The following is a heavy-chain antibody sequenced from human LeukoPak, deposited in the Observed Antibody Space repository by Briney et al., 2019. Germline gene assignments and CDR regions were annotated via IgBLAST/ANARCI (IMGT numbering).Heavy chain of an antibody. CDR1: GYTFTGYY. CDR2: INPNSGGT. CDR3: ARDLGSSGWFPPLYFQH. J-gene: IGHJ1*01. Sequence: ASVKVSCKASGYTFTGYYMQWVRQAPGQGLEWMGWINPNSGGTNYAQKFQGRITMTRDTSISTAYMELSRLRSDDTAVYYCARDLGSSGWFPPLYFQHWGQGTLVTVSS. D-gene: IGHD6-19*01. V-gene: IGHV1-2*02.